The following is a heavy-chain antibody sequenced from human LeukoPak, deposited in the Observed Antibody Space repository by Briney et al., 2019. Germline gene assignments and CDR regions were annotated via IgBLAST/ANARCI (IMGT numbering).Heavy chain of an antibody. J-gene: IGHJ4*02. CDR3: ARRIKYYDSSGYLFDFDY. V-gene: IGHV3-66*01. CDR2: SGGMT. D-gene: IGHD3-22*01. Sequence: SGGMTYYADSVKGRFTISIDNSKKTRYLQMNSLRAEDTAVYYCARRIKYYDSSGYLFDFDYWGQGTLVTVSS.